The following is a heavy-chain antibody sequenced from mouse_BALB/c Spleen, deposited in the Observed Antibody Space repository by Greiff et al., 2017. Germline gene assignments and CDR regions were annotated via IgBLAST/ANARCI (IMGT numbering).Heavy chain of an antibody. V-gene: IGHV5-4*02. J-gene: IGHJ3*01. CDR3: ARDRFTTATSWFAY. CDR1: GFTFSDYY. Sequence: DVMLVESGGGLVKPGGSLKLSCAASGFTFSDYYMYWVRQTPEKRLEWVATISDGGSYTYYPDSVKGRFTISRDNAKNNLYLQMSSLKSEDTAMYYCARDRFTTATSWFAYWGQGTLVTVSA. D-gene: IGHD1-2*01. CDR2: ISDGGSYT.